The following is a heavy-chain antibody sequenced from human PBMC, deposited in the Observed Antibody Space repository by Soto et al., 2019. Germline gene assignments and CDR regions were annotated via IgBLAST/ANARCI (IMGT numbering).Heavy chain of an antibody. V-gene: IGHV4-38-2*01. D-gene: IGHD6-19*01. J-gene: IGHJ4*02. CDR3: ASIESSGWSRGYYFDY. CDR2: IYHSGST. CDR1: GYSISSGYY. Sequence: PSETLSLTCAVSGYSISSGYYWGWIRQPPGKGLEWIGSIYHSGSTYYNPSLKSRVTISVDTSKNQFSLKLSSVTAADTAVYYCASIESSGWSRGYYFDYWGQGTLVTVSS.